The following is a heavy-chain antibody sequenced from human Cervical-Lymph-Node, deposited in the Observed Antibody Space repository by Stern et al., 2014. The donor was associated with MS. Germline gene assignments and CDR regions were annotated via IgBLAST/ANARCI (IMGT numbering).Heavy chain of an antibody. D-gene: IGHD3-10*01. Sequence: VQLVQSGAAVKKPGSSVKVSCKASGGTLSSYAISWVRQAPGKRLEWMGGLIPIFGTANYAQKCQGRVTITADESTSTAYMELSSLRSEDTAVYYCARGYGSVYYGMYVWGQGTTVTVSS. CDR1: GGTLSSYA. CDR2: LIPIFGTA. V-gene: IGHV1-69*01. CDR3: ARGYGSVYYGMYV. J-gene: IGHJ6*02.